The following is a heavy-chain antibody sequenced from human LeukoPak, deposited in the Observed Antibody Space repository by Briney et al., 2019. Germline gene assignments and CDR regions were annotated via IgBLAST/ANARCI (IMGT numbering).Heavy chain of an antibody. D-gene: IGHD3-3*01. Sequence: GRSLRLSCAASGFTFSSYAFHWVRQAPGKGLEWVAVISYDGSNKYYADSVKGRFTISRDNSKNTLYLQMNSLRVEDTAVYYCARDGLYYDFWSTTRANWFDPWGQGTLVTVSS. V-gene: IGHV3-30*04. CDR3: ARDGLYYDFWSTTRANWFDP. CDR1: GFTFSSYA. J-gene: IGHJ5*02. CDR2: ISYDGSNK.